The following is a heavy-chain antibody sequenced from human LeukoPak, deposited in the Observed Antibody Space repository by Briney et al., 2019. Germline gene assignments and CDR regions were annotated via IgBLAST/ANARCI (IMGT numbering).Heavy chain of an antibody. CDR3: ARADTFDGPTDY. D-gene: IGHD5-24*01. CDR1: GGSISSYY. Sequence: SETLSLTCTVSGGSISSYYWSWIRQPPGKGLGWIGYIYYSGSTNYNPSLKSRVTISVDTSKNQFSLKLSSVTAADTAVYYCARADTFDGPTDYWGQGTLVTVSS. V-gene: IGHV4-59*01. J-gene: IGHJ4*02. CDR2: IYYSGST.